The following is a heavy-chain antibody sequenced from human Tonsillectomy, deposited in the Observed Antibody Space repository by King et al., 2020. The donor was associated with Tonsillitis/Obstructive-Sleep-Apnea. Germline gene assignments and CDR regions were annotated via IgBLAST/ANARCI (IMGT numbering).Heavy chain of an antibody. D-gene: IGHD3-22*01. CDR1: GFTFSSYA. V-gene: IGHV3-30*04. J-gene: IGHJ3*02. CDR3: ARGYSTGYYLHAFDI. CDR2: ISYDGNNK. Sequence: VQLVESGGGVVQPGRSLRLSCAASGFTFSSYAMHWVRQAPGKGLEWVAVISYDGNNKYYADSVKGRFTISRDNSKNTLYLQMNTLRAEDTAVYYCARGYSTGYYLHAFDIWGQGTIVTVSS.